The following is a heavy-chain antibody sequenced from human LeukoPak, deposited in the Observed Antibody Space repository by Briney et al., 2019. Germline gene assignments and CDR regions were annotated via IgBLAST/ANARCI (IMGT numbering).Heavy chain of an antibody. V-gene: IGHV3-20*04. CDR1: GFTFDDYG. D-gene: IGHD6-6*01. Sequence: GGSLRLSCAASGFTFDDYGMNWVRQVPGKGLEWVSGVSWNGGNIGYADSVRGRFTISRDNAKNSLYLQMNSLRAEDTALYYCVRDTTYSISRWFDPWGQGTLVTVSS. J-gene: IGHJ5*02. CDR2: VSWNGGNI. CDR3: VRDTTYSISRWFDP.